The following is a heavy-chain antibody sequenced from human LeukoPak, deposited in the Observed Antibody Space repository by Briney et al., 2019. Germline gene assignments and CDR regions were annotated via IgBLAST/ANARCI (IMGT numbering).Heavy chain of an antibody. J-gene: IGHJ4*02. Sequence: PGGSLRLSCAASGFTFSNYWMNWVRQAPGKGLEWVASIGQDGSENYYVDSVKGRFTISRDNAKNSLYLQMNSLRVEDTAVYYCATGCCWYFDFWGQGALITASS. CDR3: ATGCCWYFDF. D-gene: IGHD6-13*01. CDR2: IGQDGSEN. V-gene: IGHV3-7*01. CDR1: GFTFSNYW.